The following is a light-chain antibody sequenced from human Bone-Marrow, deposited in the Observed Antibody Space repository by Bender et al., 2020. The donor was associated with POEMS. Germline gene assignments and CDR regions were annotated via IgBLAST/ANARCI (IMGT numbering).Light chain of an antibody. CDR1: SSDVGAYNH. CDR2: DVG. V-gene: IGLV2-14*03. CDR3: SSYTTSRTVV. J-gene: IGLJ2*01. Sequence: QSALTQPASVSGSPGQSITISCTGTSSDVGAYNHVSWYQQHPGKAPKLIIFDVGNRPSGISSRFSGSKSGNTASLTISGLQAEDEADYFCSSYTTSRTVVFGGGTKLTVL.